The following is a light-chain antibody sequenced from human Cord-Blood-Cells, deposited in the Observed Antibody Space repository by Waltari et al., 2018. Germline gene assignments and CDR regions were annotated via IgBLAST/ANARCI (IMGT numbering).Light chain of an antibody. CDR1: SSDLGGYTY. J-gene: IGLJ2*01. CDR3: SSYTSSSTLV. Sequence: QSALTQPASVSGSPGQSITISCTGTSSDLGGYTYVSWYQQHPGKAPKLMIYDVSKRPSGVSNRFSGSKSGNTASLTISGLQAEDEADYYCSSYTSSSTLVFGGGTKLTVL. CDR2: DVS. V-gene: IGLV2-14*01.